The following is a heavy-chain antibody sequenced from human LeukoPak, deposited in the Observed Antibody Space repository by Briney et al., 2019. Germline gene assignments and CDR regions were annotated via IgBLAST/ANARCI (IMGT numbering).Heavy chain of an antibody. D-gene: IGHD6-19*01. CDR3: ARVGRSGWDFDH. V-gene: IGHV3-7*01. J-gene: IGHJ4*02. Sequence: QPGGSLRLSCVASGFTFSGNWMTWVRQAPGKGLEWLAIINEGGGLTYYEDSVKGRFTISRDNANNSLFLQLISLTVDDTAVYYCARVGRSGWDFDHWGQGTLVTVSS. CDR2: INEGGGLT. CDR1: GFTFSGNW.